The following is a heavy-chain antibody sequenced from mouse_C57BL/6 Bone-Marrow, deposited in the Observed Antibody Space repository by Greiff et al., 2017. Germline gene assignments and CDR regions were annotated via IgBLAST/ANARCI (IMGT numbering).Heavy chain of an antibody. V-gene: IGHV3-6*01. CDR2: ISYDGSN. CDR1: GYSITSGYY. D-gene: IGHD1-1*01. Sequence: EVKLVESGPGLVKPSQSLSLTCSVTGYSITSGYYWNWIRQFPGNKLEWMGYISYDGSNNYNPSLKNRISITRDTSKNQFFLKLNSVTTEDTATYYCARLPHYYGSSPDVWGTGTTVTVSS. CDR3: ARLPHYYGSSPDV. J-gene: IGHJ1*03.